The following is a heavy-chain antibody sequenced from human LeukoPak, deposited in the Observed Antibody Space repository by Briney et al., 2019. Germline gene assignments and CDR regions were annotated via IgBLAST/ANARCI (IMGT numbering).Heavy chain of an antibody. CDR2: INHSGST. D-gene: IGHD5-12*01. J-gene: IGHJ6*02. V-gene: IGHV4-34*01. CDR1: GGSFSGYY. Sequence: PSETLSLTCAVYGGSFSGYYWSWIRQPPGKGLEWIGEINHSGSTNYNPSLKSRVTISVDTSKNQFSLKLSSVTAADTAVYYCARGGNGWLRNQGHYYYGMDVWGQGTTVTVSS. CDR3: ARGGNGWLRNQGHYYYGMDV.